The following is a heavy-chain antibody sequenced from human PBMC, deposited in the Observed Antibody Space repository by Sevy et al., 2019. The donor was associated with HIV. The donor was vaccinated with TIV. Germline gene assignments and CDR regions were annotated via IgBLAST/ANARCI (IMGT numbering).Heavy chain of an antibody. CDR2: ISGSGFNT. Sequence: GGSLRLSCAASGFTFSNYALNWVRQVPGKGLEWVSTISGSGFNTYYGHSVKGRFTISRDNSKNPLYLQMSSLSPEDTALYYCAKDRFDGSGYYPEGAFDIWGQGTKVTVSS. J-gene: IGHJ3*02. V-gene: IGHV3-23*01. D-gene: IGHD3-22*01. CDR1: GFTFSNYA. CDR3: AKDRFDGSGYYPEGAFDI.